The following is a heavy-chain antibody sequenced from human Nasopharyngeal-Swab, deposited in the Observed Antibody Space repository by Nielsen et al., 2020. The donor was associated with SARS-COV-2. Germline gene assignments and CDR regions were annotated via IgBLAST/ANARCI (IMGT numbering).Heavy chain of an antibody. J-gene: IGHJ4*02. Sequence: ASVKVSCKASGYTFTSYYMHWVRQAPGQGLEWMGIINPSGGSTSYAQKFQGRVTMTRDTSTSTVYMELSSLRSEDTAVYYCARAQSGYSYGLFGDYWGQGTLVTVSS. V-gene: IGHV1-46*01. D-gene: IGHD5-18*01. CDR3: ARAQSGYSYGLFGDY. CDR1: GYTFTSYY. CDR2: INPSGGST.